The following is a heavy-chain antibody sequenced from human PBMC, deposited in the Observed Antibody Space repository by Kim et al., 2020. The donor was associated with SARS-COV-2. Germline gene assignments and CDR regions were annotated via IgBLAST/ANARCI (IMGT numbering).Heavy chain of an antibody. CDR2: ISYEGSKK. CDR1: GFTFNNFG. J-gene: IGHJ3*01. D-gene: IGHD3-10*01. CDR3: ATANVFLWFGKFHDDAFDL. V-gene: IGHV3-30*03. Sequence: GGSLRLSCAASGFTFNNFGMHWVRQAPGKGLEGVAVISYEGSKKHYADSVNGRFTISRDSFKNTMSLQMSGLTAEDTAVYYCATANVFLWFGKFHDDAFDLWGQGPMVTVSS.